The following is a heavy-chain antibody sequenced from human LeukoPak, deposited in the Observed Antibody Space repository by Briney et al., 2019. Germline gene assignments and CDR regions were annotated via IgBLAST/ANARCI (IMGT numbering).Heavy chain of an antibody. V-gene: IGHV3-23*01. CDR1: GFTFSSSA. CDR2: ISGSGDST. CDR3: AKPHSITGRGYYYYGMDV. J-gene: IGHJ6*02. Sequence: GGSLRLSCAASGFTFSSSAMSWVRQAPGKGLEWVSAISGSGDSTYSADSVKGRFTISRDNSKNTLYLQMNSLRAEDTAVYYCAKPHSITGRGYYYYGMDVWGQGTTVTVSS. D-gene: IGHD3-10*01.